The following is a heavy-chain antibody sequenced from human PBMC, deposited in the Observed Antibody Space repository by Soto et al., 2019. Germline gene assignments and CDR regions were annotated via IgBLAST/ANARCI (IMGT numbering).Heavy chain of an antibody. CDR1: GGTFSSYA. V-gene: IGHV1-69*13. Sequence: SVKVSCKASGGTFSSYAISWVRQAPGQGLEWMGGIIPIFGTANYAQKFQGRVTITADESTSTAYMELSSLRSEDTAVYYCARAPPRGSYYWISTDYYYGMDVWGQGTTVTVSS. D-gene: IGHD1-26*01. CDR3: ARAPPRGSYYWISTDYYYGMDV. CDR2: IIPIFGTA. J-gene: IGHJ6*02.